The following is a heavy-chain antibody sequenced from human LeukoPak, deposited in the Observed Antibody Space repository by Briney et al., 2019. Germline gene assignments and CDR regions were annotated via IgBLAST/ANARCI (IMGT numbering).Heavy chain of an antibody. Sequence: SETLSLTCAVYGGSFSGYYWSWIRQPPGKGLEWIGEINHSGSTNYNPSLKSRVTISVDTSKNQFSLKLSSVTAADTAVYYCARGDYDILTGYRGTADYWGQGALVTVSS. J-gene: IGHJ4*02. D-gene: IGHD3-9*01. CDR1: GGSFSGYY. V-gene: IGHV4-34*01. CDR2: INHSGST. CDR3: ARGDYDILTGYRGTADY.